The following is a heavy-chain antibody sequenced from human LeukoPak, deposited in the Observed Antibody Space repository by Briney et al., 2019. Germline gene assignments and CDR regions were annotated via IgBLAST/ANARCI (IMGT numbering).Heavy chain of an antibody. CDR1: GYTFTSYG. D-gene: IGHD2-15*01. CDR3: ARYCSGGSCLAAYYYYGMDV. Sequence: ASVKVSCKASGYTFTSYGISWVRQAPGQGLEWMGWISAYNGNTNYAQKLQGRVTMTTDTSTSTAYVELRSLRSDDTAVYYCARYCSGGSCLAAYYYYGMDVWGQGTTVTVSS. J-gene: IGHJ6*02. V-gene: IGHV1-18*01. CDR2: ISAYNGNT.